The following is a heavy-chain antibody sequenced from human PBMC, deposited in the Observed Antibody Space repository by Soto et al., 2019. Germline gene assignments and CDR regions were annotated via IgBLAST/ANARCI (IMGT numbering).Heavy chain of an antibody. Sequence: GGSLRLSCAASGFTFSSYGMHWVRQAPGKGLEWVAVIWYDGSNKYYADSVKGRFTISKDSSKNTLYLQMNSLRAEDTAVYYCARDLSAAAGTSGLDYWGQGTLVTVSS. CDR1: GFTFSSYG. CDR2: IWYDGSNK. V-gene: IGHV3-33*01. CDR3: ARDLSAAAGTSGLDY. D-gene: IGHD6-13*01. J-gene: IGHJ4*02.